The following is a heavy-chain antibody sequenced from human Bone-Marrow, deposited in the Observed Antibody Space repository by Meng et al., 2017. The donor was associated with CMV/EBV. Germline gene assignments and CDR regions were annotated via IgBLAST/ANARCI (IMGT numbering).Heavy chain of an antibody. CDR2: IIPILGIA. CDR1: GYTFTTYD. Sequence: SVKVSCKASGYTFTTYDINWVRQAPGQGLEWMGRIIPILGIANYAQKFQGRVTITADKSTSTAYMELSSLRSEDTAVYYCASLAAAGTLDAFDIWGQGTMVTVSS. D-gene: IGHD6-13*01. CDR3: ASLAAAGTLDAFDI. J-gene: IGHJ3*02. V-gene: IGHV1-69*04.